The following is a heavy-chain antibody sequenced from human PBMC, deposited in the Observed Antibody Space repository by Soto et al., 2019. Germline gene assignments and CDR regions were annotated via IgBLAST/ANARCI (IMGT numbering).Heavy chain of an antibody. V-gene: IGHV1-8*01. D-gene: IGHD3-3*01. J-gene: IGHJ6*02. CDR1: GYTFTSYD. CDR3: ARWSRGPNRDYDYGMDV. CDR2: MNPNSGNT. Sequence: ASVKVSCKASGYTFTSYDINWVRQASGQGLEWMGWMNPNSGNTGYAQKFQGRVTMTRNTSISTAYMELSSLRSEETAGYYSARWSRGPNRDYDYGMDVWGQGNTVTVSS.